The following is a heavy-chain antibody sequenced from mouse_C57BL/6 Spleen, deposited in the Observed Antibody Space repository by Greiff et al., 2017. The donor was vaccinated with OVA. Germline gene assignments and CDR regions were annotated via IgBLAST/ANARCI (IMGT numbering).Heavy chain of an antibody. Sequence: EVMLVESGGGLVKPGGSLKLSCAASGFTFSSYAMSWVRQTPEKRLEWVATISDGGSYTYYPDNVKGRFTISRDNAKNNLYLQMSHLKSEDTAMYYCARDRAYSNYGRFAYWGQGTLVTVSA. J-gene: IGHJ3*01. D-gene: IGHD2-5*01. V-gene: IGHV5-4*01. CDR2: ISDGGSYT. CDR1: GFTFSSYA. CDR3: ARDRAYSNYGRFAY.